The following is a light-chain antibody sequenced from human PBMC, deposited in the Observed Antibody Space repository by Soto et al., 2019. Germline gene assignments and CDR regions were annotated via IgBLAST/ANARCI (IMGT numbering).Light chain of an antibody. CDR1: GSDVGAYNL. Sequence: QLVLTQPASVSGSPGQSITISCAGTGSDVGAYNLVSWYQQHPGKAPKLIICDVNTRPSGISNRFSGSKSGDTASLTISGLQAEDEADYFCCSYAGTVAYVFGTGTKVTVL. J-gene: IGLJ1*01. CDR2: DVN. CDR3: CSYAGTVAYV. V-gene: IGLV2-23*02.